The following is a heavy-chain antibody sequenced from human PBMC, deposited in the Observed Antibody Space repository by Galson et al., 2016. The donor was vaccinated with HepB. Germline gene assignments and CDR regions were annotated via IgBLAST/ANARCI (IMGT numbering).Heavy chain of an antibody. D-gene: IGHD6-13*01. J-gene: IGHJ4*02. CDR3: ARCERYGSGWYGKNDY. V-gene: IGHV3-23*01. Sequence: SLRLSCAASGFTFSSYAMTWVRQAPGKGLEWVSAGYGGGGGPHYADSVKGRFTMSRGISRNTLYLQMNSLRAEDTAVYYCARCERYGSGWYGKNDYWGQGTLVTVSS. CDR1: GFTFSSYA. CDR2: GYGGGGGP.